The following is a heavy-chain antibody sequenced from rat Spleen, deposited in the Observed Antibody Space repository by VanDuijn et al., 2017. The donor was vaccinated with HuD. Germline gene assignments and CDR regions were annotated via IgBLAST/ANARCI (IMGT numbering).Heavy chain of an antibody. V-gene: IGHV5S13*01. CDR3: TREIIRGTKDWFAD. J-gene: IGHJ3*01. D-gene: IGHD4-3*01. CDR2: ISPSGRNT. CDR1: GFTFNSYD. Sequence: EVQLVESGGGLVQPGRSLKLSCAASGFTFNSYDMAWVRQAPTKGLEWVASISPSGRNTYYRDSVKGRFTVSRDNAENTLSLQMNSLRSEDTATYYCTREIIRGTKDWFADWGQGTLVTVSS.